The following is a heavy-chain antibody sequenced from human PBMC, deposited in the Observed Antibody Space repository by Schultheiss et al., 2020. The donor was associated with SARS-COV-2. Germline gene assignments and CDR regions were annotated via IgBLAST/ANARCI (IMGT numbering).Heavy chain of an antibody. CDR2: IYYSGST. Sequence: SETLSLTCAVYGGSFSGYYWSWIRQPPGKGLEWIGYIYYSGSTYYNPSLKSRVTISVDTSKNQFSLKLSSVTAADTAVYYCARLSPLMITFGGVMSYNWFDPWGQGTLVTVSS. D-gene: IGHD3-16*01. CDR3: ARLSPLMITFGGVMSYNWFDP. J-gene: IGHJ5*02. CDR1: GGSFSGYY. V-gene: IGHV4-59*08.